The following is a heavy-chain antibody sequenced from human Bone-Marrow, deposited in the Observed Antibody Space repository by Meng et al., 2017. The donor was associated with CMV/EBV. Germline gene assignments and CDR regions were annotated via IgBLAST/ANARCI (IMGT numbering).Heavy chain of an antibody. J-gene: IGHJ4*02. CDR3: TTDRIAAAGIFDY. Sequence: GGSLRLSCAASGFTFSNAWMSWVRQAPGKGLEWVGRIKSKTDGGTTDYAAPVKGRFTISRDDSKNTLYLQMNSLKTEDTAVYYCTTDRIAAAGIFDYWGQGTLVTVSS. CDR1: GFTFSNAW. D-gene: IGHD6-13*01. CDR2: IKSKTDGGTT. V-gene: IGHV3-15*01.